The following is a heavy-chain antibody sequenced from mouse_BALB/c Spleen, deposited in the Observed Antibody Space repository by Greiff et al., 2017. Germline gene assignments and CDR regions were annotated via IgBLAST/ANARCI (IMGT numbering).Heavy chain of an antibody. D-gene: IGHD2-4*01. CDR1: GYSFTGYF. J-gene: IGHJ4*01. CDR2: INPYNGDT. V-gene: IGHV1-20*02. CDR3: ARDDYERDAMDY. Sequence: EVQVVESGPELVKPGASVKISCKASGYSFTGYFMNWVMQSHGKSLEWIGRINPYNGDTFYNQKFKGKATLTVDKSSSTAHMELRSLASEDSAVYYCARDDYERDAMDYWGQGTSVTVSS.